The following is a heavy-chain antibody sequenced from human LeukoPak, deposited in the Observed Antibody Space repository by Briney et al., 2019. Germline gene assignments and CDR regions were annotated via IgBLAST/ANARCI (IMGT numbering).Heavy chain of an antibody. CDR3: AKDILVGATEFDY. Sequence: ASVKVSCKASGGTFSSYAISWVRQAPGQGLEWMGGIIPIFGTANYAQKFQGRVTITADGSTSTAYMELSSLRSEDTAVYYCAKDILVGATEFDYWGQGTLVTVSS. J-gene: IGHJ4*02. D-gene: IGHD1-26*01. CDR2: IIPIFGTA. V-gene: IGHV1-69*13. CDR1: GGTFSSYA.